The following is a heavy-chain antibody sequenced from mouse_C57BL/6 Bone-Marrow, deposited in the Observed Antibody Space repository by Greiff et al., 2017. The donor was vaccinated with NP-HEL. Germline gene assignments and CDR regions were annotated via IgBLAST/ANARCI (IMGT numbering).Heavy chain of an antibody. D-gene: IGHD2-12*01. CDR1: GYSFTGYY. Sequence: EVQLQQSGPELVKPGASVKISCKASGYSFTGYYMNWVKQSPEKSLEWIGEINPSTGGTTYNQKFKAKATLTVDKSSSTAYMQLKSLTSEDSAVEYCAREGYYSWFAYWGQGTLVTVSA. CDR3: AREGYYSWFAY. J-gene: IGHJ3*01. V-gene: IGHV1-42*01. CDR2: INPSTGGT.